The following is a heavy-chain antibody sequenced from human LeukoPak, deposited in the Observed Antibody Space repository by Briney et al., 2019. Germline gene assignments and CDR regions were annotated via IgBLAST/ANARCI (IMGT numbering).Heavy chain of an antibody. CDR1: GFTFDDYA. Sequence: PGRSLRLSCAASGFTFDDYAMHWVRQAPGKGLEWVSGISWNSGSIGYADSVKGRFTISRDNAKNSLYLQMNSLRAEDTAIYYCAKDYGDYKDYWGQGTLVTVSS. D-gene: IGHD4-17*01. CDR3: AKDYGDYKDY. V-gene: IGHV3-9*01. J-gene: IGHJ4*02. CDR2: ISWNSGSI.